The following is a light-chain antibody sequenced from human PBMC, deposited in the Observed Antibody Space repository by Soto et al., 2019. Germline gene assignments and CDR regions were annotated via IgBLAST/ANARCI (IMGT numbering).Light chain of an antibody. J-gene: IGKJ2*01. CDR2: GAS. CDR3: QQYNNWPPYT. CDR1: QSVSAN. V-gene: IGKV3-15*01. Sequence: EIVVTQSPATLSVSPGVGATLSCRASQSVSANLAWYQQKPGQAPRLLIYGASTRATGIPARFSVSGSGTEFTLTINSVQSEDFGVYYCQQYNNWPPYTFGQGTKLEVK.